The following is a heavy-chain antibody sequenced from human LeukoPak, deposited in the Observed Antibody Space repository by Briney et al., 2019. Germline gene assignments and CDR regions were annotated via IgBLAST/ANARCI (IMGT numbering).Heavy chain of an antibody. D-gene: IGHD2-15*01. V-gene: IGHV3-30*04. CDR2: ISYDGSNK. CDR1: GFTFSSYA. Sequence: GGSLRLSCAASGFTFSSYAMHWVRQAPGKGLEWVAVISYDGSNKHYADSVKGRFTISRDNSKNTLYLQMNSLRAEDTAVYYCARERGLADAFDIWGQGTMVTVSS. CDR3: ARERGLADAFDI. J-gene: IGHJ3*02.